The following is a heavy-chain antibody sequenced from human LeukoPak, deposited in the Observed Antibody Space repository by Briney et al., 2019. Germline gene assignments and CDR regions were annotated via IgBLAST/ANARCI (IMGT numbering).Heavy chain of an antibody. CDR1: GFSFGRYE. D-gene: IGHD3-22*01. V-gene: IGHV3-48*03. Sequence: PGGSLRLSCAASGFSFGRYEMNWVRQAPGKGLEWVSYISSSGTTKYYADSVKGRFTISRDNAKNSLYLQMNSLRAEDTAFYYCARDESSGYYPDAFDIWGQGTMITVSS. CDR3: ARDESSGYYPDAFDI. J-gene: IGHJ3*02. CDR2: ISSSGTTK.